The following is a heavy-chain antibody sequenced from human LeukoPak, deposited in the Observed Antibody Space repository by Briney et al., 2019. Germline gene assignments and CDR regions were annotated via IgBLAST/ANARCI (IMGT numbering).Heavy chain of an antibody. CDR2: INHSGST. CDR1: GGSFSCYY. V-gene: IGHV4-34*01. CDR3: ATPSSIAARRYYYGMDV. Sequence: SETLSLTCAVYGGSFSCYYWSWIRQPPGKGLEWIGEINHSGSTNYNPSLKSRVTISVDTSKNQFSLTLSSVTAADTAVYYCATPSSIAARRYYYGMDVWGSGTTVTVSS. D-gene: IGHD6-6*01. J-gene: IGHJ6*04.